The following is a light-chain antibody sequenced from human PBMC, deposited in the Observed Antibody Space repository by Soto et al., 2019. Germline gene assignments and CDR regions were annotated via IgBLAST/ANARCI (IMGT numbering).Light chain of an antibody. J-gene: IGLJ2*01. Sequence: QSVLTQPPSVSAAPGQKVTISCSGSSSNIENNYVSWYQQLPGTAPKLLIYDNNKRPSGIPDRFSGSKSGTSATLGITGLQTGDEAEYYCGTWDNTLSAGVFGGGTKLTVL. CDR3: GTWDNTLSAGV. CDR2: DNN. V-gene: IGLV1-51*01. CDR1: SSNIENNY.